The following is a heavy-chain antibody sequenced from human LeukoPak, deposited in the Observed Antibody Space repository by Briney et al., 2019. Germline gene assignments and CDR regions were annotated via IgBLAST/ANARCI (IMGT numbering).Heavy chain of an antibody. CDR1: GFTFRSYE. J-gene: IGHJ3*02. Sequence: PGGSLRLSCAASGFTFRSYEMNWVRQAPGKGLEWVSYISSSGSTIYYADSVKGRFTISRDNAKNSLYLQMNSLRAEDTAVYYCARGGIAARPHDAFDIWGQGTMVTVSS. V-gene: IGHV3-48*03. D-gene: IGHD6-13*01. CDR2: ISSSGSTI. CDR3: ARGGIAARPHDAFDI.